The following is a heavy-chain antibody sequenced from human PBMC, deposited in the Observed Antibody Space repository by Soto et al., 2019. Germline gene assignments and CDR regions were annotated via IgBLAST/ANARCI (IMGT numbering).Heavy chain of an antibody. CDR1: GFTFSSYA. V-gene: IGHV3-30-3*01. CDR3: ARDSGSYLDY. D-gene: IGHD1-26*01. CDR2: ISYDGSNK. J-gene: IGHJ4*02. Sequence: PGGSLRLSCAASGFTFSSYAMHWVRQAPGKGLEWVAVISYDGSNKYYADSVKGRFTISRDNSKNTLYLQMNSLRAEDTAVYYCARDSGSYLDYWGQGTLVTVSS.